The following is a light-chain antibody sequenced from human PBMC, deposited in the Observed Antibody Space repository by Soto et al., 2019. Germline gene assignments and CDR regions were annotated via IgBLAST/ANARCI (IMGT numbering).Light chain of an antibody. J-gene: IGKJ5*01. CDR1: QDIDKF. CDR2: DAS. V-gene: IGKV1-33*01. CDR3: QQYDDLPIT. Sequence: DIQMTQSPSSLSASVGDRVTITCQASQDIDKFLNWYQQKPGKPPKLLIDDASNWATGVPSRFSGRGSGTDFTFTISSVQPEDVATYYCQQYDDLPITFCQGTRLQIK.